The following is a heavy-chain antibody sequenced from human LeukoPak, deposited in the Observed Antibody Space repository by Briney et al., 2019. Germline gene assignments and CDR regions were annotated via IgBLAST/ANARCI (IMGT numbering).Heavy chain of an antibody. CDR1: GFNFGGYN. D-gene: IGHD5-18*01. CDR3: VRAFDGSSYGHGF. Sequence: GGSLRLSFEASGFNFGGYNMNWVRQAPGKGPEWVAFMSATSGIKHYAENVQGRFTISRDNAKNSLYLQLNSLRAEDTAVYYCVRAFDGSSYGHGFWGQGTLVTVSS. V-gene: IGHV3-48*04. J-gene: IGHJ4*02. CDR2: MSATSGIK.